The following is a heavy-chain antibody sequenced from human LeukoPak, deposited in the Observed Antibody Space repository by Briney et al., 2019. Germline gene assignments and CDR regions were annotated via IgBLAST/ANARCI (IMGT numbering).Heavy chain of an antibody. Sequence: GGSLRLSCVASGFTFSSYWMNWVRQAPGKGLVWVSRINSDGSRTNYADSVKGRFTISRDNAKNTLYLQMNSLRAEDTAVYYCARTYGDYVYILGYWGQGTLVTVSS. D-gene: IGHD4-17*01. CDR3: ARTYGDYVYILGY. V-gene: IGHV3-74*01. J-gene: IGHJ4*02. CDR2: INSDGSRT. CDR1: GFTFSSYW.